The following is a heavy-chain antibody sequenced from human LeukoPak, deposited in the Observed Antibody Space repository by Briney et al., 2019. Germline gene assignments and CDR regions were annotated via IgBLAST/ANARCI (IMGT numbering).Heavy chain of an antibody. CDR1: GFTFSSYG. V-gene: IGHV3-23*01. J-gene: IGHJ4*02. D-gene: IGHD1-26*01. CDR2: ISGSGGST. CDR3: ARGKSGSCGTKGY. Sequence: GGSLRLFCAVSGFTFSSYGMSWVRQARGKGLEWVSAISGSGGSTYYADSVKGRFSISRDNSNNTLYLQMNSLRVEDTAVYYCARGKSGSCGTKGYWGQGTLVTVSS.